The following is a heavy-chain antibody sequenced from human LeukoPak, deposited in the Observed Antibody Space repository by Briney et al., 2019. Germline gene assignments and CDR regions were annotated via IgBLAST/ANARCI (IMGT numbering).Heavy chain of an antibody. Sequence: SVKVSCKASGGTFSSYAISWVRQAPGQGLEWMGRIIPIFGTANYAQKFQGRVTITTDVSTSTAYMELSSLRSEDTAVYYCARGREWEQDDWGQGTLVTVSS. CDR2: IIPIFGTA. D-gene: IGHD1-26*01. CDR3: ARGREWEQDD. J-gene: IGHJ4*02. V-gene: IGHV1-69*05. CDR1: GGTFSSYA.